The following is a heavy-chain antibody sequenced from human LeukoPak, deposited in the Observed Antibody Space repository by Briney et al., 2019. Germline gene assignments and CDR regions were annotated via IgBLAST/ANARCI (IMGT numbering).Heavy chain of an antibody. V-gene: IGHV3-74*01. CDR3: ARDVPHNWVDT. CDR2: INSDGGGA. J-gene: IGHJ5*02. CDR1: GLTFGNNW. Sequence: GGSLRLSCAASGLTFGNNWMHWVRQGPGKGLVWLSRINSDGGGAIYADSVKGRFTVSRDNAKNTLYLQMNSLRAEDTAVYYCARDVPHNWVDTWGQGTLVTVSS.